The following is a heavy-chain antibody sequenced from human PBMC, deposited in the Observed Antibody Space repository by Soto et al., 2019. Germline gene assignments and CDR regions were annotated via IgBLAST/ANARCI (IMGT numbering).Heavy chain of an antibody. Sequence: GGSLRLSCAASGFPFSTYWMHWVRQAPGKGPVWVSRINNDGSTTRYADSVKGRFTISRDNAKNTLYLQMNSLRAEDTAVYYCASQGLYYYGLDVWGQGTKVTVS. CDR3: ASQGLYYYGLDV. V-gene: IGHV3-74*01. CDR1: GFPFSTYW. J-gene: IGHJ6*02. CDR2: INNDGSTT.